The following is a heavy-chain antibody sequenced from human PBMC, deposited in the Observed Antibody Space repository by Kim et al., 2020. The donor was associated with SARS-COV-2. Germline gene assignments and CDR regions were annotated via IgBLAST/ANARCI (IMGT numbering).Heavy chain of an antibody. J-gene: IGHJ6*02. Sequence: SVKVSCKASGGTFSSYAISWVRQAPGQGLEWMGGIIPIFGTANYAQKFQGRVTITADESTSTAYMELSSLRSEDTAVYYCARAPCNGHRGYACYYGSGSRVYYYYYYGMDVWGQGTTVTVSS. CDR3: ARAPCNGHRGYACYYGSGSRVYYYYYYGMDV. CDR1: GGTFSSYA. CDR2: IIPIFGTA. D-gene: IGHD3-10*01. V-gene: IGHV1-69*13.